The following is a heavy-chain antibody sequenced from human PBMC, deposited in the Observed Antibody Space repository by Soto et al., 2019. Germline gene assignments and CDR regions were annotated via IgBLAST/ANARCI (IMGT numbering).Heavy chain of an antibody. CDR3: TRDGGPLGQGGMEV. Sequence: SETLSLTCTFSVVSLISGFYYCSWLRQHPGKGLEWIGYIYSSGSTYYNPSLKSRLTISVDTSKNQFSLKLSSVTAADTAVYYCTRDGGPLGQGGMEVWGQGTTVIVS. V-gene: IGHV4-31*03. CDR2: IYSSGST. CDR1: VVSLISGFYY. D-gene: IGHD6-25*01. J-gene: IGHJ6*01.